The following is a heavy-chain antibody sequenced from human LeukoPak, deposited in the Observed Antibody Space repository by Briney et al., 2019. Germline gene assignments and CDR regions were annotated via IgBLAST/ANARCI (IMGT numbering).Heavy chain of an antibody. V-gene: IGHV1-69*06. D-gene: IGHD3-16*01. CDR1: GGTFSSYA. J-gene: IGHJ5*02. Sequence: SVKVSCKASGGTFSSYAISWVRQAPGQGLEWMGGIIPIFGTANYAQKFQGRVTITADKSTSTAYMELRSLRSDDTAVYYCARDMRRSRARWENLGLDPWGQGTLVTVSS. CDR3: ARDMRRSRARWENLGLDP. CDR2: IIPIFGTA.